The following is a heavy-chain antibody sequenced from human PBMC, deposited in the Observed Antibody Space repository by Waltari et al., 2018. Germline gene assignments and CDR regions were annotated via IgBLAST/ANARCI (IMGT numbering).Heavy chain of an antibody. J-gene: IGHJ6*02. V-gene: IGHV3-74*01. CDR1: GFRFSNYW. Sequence: EEQLLESGGGLVQPGDSLRLSCAGSGFRFSNYWMNWVRQAPGKGLVWVARISDDETSISYADSVKGRFTISRDNAKNTVYLQMKRLRVEDTAVYYCARLAPRTYRSPVPGRHYYYGMDVWGQGP. CDR3: ARLAPRTYRSPVPGRHYYYGMDV. D-gene: IGHD3-10*01. CDR2: ISDDETSI.